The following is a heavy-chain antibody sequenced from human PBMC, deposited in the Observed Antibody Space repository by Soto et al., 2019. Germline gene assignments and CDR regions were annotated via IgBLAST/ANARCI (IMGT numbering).Heavy chain of an antibody. CDR1: GYTLTELS. V-gene: IGHV1-24*01. CDR2: FDPEDGET. CDR3: ATDPGYSSGGNFDY. Sequence: ASVKVSCKVSGYTLTELSMHWVRQAPGKGLEWMGGFDPEDGETIYAQKFQGRVTMTEDTSTDTAYMELSSLRSEDTAVYYCATDPGYSSGGNFDYWGQGALVTVSS. J-gene: IGHJ4*02. D-gene: IGHD6-19*01.